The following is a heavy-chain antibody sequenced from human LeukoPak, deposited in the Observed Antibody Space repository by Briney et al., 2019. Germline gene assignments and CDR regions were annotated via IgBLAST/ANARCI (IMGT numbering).Heavy chain of an antibody. J-gene: IGHJ4*02. CDR1: NGSISGGNW. CDR3: ARDGGSYFPG. Sequence: PSGTLSLTCAVSNGSISGGNWWSWVRQSPRKGLEWSGEIFHSGSTNYNPSLKSRVTISLDKSKNHFSLKLASVTAADTAVYFCARDGGSYFPGWGQGTLVTVSS. CDR2: IFHSGST. V-gene: IGHV4-4*02. D-gene: IGHD1-26*01.